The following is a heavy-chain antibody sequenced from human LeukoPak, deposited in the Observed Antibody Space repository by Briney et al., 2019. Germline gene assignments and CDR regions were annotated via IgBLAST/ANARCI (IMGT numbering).Heavy chain of an antibody. CDR2: IYESGST. J-gene: IGHJ4*02. CDR1: GGSISNYY. V-gene: IGHV4-59*12. Sequence: SETLSLTCTVSGGSISNYYWSWIRQSPGKGLEWIGHIYESGSTNYNPSLRSRVTISVDTPKNQFPLKLRSVTAADTAVYYCARDLPYYYDSSGYPIGYLDYWGQGTLVTVSS. CDR3: ARDLPYYYDSSGYPIGYLDY. D-gene: IGHD3-22*01.